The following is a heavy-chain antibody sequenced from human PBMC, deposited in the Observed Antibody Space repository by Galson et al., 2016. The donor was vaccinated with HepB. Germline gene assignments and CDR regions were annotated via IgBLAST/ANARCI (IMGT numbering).Heavy chain of an antibody. Sequence: SLRLSCTVSGITFPSFAMNWVRKAPGKGLEWISGISGNGEITNYAHYVKGRIAISRDNSKNTLYLQMNSLRAEDTALYYCAKVWLRARPRDGAFDVWGQGTMVTVSS. CDR1: GITFPSFA. J-gene: IGHJ3*01. CDR2: ISGNGEIT. V-gene: IGHV3-23*01. D-gene: IGHD5-12*01. CDR3: AKVWLRARPRDGAFDV.